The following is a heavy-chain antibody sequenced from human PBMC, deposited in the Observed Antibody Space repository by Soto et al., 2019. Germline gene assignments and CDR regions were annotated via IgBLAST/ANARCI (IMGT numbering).Heavy chain of an antibody. D-gene: IGHD6-13*01. CDR3: AHIGVSRWFDF. CDR2: IYWDDDK. Sequence: QITLKESGPTLVKPTQTLTLTCTFSGFSLSTRGVGVGWIRQPPGKALEWLALIYWDDDKRYSPSLKTRLTITKDTSKTQVVLTMINMDPVDIATYSCAHIGVSRWFDFWGQGTLVTVSS. J-gene: IGHJ4*02. CDR1: GFSLSTRGVG. V-gene: IGHV2-5*02.